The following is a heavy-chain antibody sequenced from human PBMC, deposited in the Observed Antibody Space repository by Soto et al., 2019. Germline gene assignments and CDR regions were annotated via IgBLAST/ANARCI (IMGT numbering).Heavy chain of an antibody. J-gene: IGHJ3*02. D-gene: IGHD6-13*01. V-gene: IGHV1-18*04. CDR2: ISAYNGNT. CDR1: GYTFTSYG. CDR3: ARVLVAAAVSSPDAFDI. Sequence: ASVKVSCKASGYTFTSYGISWVRQAPGQGLEWMGWISAYNGNTNYAQKLQGRVTMTTDTSTSTAYMELRSLRSYDTAVYYCARVLVAAAVSSPDAFDIWGQGTMVTVSS.